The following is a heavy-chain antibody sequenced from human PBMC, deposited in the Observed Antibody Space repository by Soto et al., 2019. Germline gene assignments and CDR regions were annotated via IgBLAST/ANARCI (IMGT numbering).Heavy chain of an antibody. D-gene: IGHD3-10*01. V-gene: IGHV3-7*05. J-gene: IGHJ6*02. CDR1: GFTFSSYW. CDR3: AVSPMVRGVTYYYGMDV. Sequence: PGGSLRLSCAASGFTFSSYWMNWVRQAPGKGLEWVANIKQDGSEKYYVDSVKGRFTISRDNAKNSVYLQMNSLRAEDTAVYYCAVSPMVRGVTYYYGMDVWGQGTTVTVSS. CDR2: IKQDGSEK.